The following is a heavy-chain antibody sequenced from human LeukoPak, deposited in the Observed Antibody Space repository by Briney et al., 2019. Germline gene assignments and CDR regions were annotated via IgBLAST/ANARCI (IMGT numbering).Heavy chain of an antibody. J-gene: IGHJ4*02. Sequence: ASVKVSCKASGGTFSSYAISWVRQAPGQGLEWMGIIIPSGGSTSYAQKLQGRVTMTSDTSTSTAYMELSSLKSEDTAVYYCARDGGDGSGYYYYDYWGQGTLVTVSS. D-gene: IGHD3-22*01. CDR3: ARDGGDGSGYYYYDY. CDR1: GGTFSSYA. CDR2: IIPSGGST. V-gene: IGHV1-46*04.